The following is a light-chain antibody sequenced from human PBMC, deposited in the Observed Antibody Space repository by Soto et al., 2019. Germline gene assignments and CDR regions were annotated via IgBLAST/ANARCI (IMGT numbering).Light chain of an antibody. CDR2: AAS. Sequence: EIVLTQSLGTLSLSPGDRATLSCRASHSINTSFLAWFQQKPGQAPRLLIYAASTRATGIPDRFSGSASETDFTLTINRLEPEDSAVYYCQQYASAPFSLGPGTKVDIK. CDR3: QQYASAPFS. V-gene: IGKV3-20*01. J-gene: IGKJ3*01. CDR1: HSINTSF.